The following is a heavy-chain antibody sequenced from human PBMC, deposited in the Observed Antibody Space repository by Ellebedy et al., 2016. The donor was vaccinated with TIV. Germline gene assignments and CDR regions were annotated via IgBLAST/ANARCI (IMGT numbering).Heavy chain of an antibody. CDR3: ARGTDDYDSSGSTPNDAYDI. V-gene: IGHV4-39*07. Sequence: MPSETLSLTCIVSGGSISSNCCHWGWIRQPPGKGLEWIGNIYYSGSTNYNPSLSSRVTISLDPSKNQFSLKLRSVTAADTAVYHCARGTDDYDSSGSTPNDAYDIWGQGTMVTVSS. CDR2: IYYSGST. J-gene: IGHJ3*02. D-gene: IGHD3-22*01. CDR1: GGSISSNCCH.